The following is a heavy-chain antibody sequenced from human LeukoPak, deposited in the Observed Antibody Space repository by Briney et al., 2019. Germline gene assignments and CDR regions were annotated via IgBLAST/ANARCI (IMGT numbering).Heavy chain of an antibody. J-gene: IGHJ5*02. V-gene: IGHV4-4*07. CDR3: ARDRPFYPGSYEGFGTGKHGPPRAYNWFDP. D-gene: IGHD1-26*01. CDR2: IYTSGST. Sequence: SETLSLTCTVSGGSISSYYWSWIRQPAGKGLEWIGRIYTSGSTNYNPSLKSRVPMSVDTSKNQFSLKLTSVTAADTAVYYCARDRPFYPGSYEGFGTGKHGPPRAYNWFDPWGQGTLVTVSS. CDR1: GGSISSYY.